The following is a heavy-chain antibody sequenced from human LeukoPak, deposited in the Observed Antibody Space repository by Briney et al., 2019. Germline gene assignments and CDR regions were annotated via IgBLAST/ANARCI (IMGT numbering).Heavy chain of an antibody. J-gene: IGHJ4*02. V-gene: IGHV1-18*01. D-gene: IGHD1-26*01. Sequence: ASVKVSCKASGYTFTSYDISWVRQAPGQGLEWMGWISGYDGKTNYAQKLRDRVTMLRDTATSTVYMELRSLTTDDTAVYYCARDQPRRGPGNHDYWGQGTLVTVSS. CDR1: GYTFTSYD. CDR2: ISGYDGKT. CDR3: ARDQPRRGPGNHDY.